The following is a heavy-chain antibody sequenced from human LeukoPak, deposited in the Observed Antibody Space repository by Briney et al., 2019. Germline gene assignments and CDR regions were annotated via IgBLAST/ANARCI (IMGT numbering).Heavy chain of an antibody. D-gene: IGHD5-12*01. V-gene: IGHV4-34*01. Sequence: SETLSLTCAVYGGSFSGYYWSWIRQPPGKGLEWIGEINHSGSTNYKPSLKSRVTISVDTSSDQHSLKLSSVSAPFAAEYYSARAPGRKWLEGYYMDVWGKGTTVTVSS. J-gene: IGHJ6*03. CDR3: ARAPGRKWLEGYYMDV. CDR1: GGSFSGYY. CDR2: INHSGST.